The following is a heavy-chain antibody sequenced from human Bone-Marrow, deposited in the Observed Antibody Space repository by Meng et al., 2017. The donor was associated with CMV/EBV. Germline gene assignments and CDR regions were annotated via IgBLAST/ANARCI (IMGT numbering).Heavy chain of an antibody. CDR3: ARQLGGSGSYFIPYYYYYGMDV. CDR1: AYSFTTYW. D-gene: IGHD3-10*01. J-gene: IGHJ6*02. CDR2: IYLRDSDN. V-gene: IGHV5-51*01. Sequence: KVSCKGSAYSFTTYWIGWVRQMPGRGLAWMGIIYLRDSDNRYSPSFQGQVTISADKSISTAYLQWSSLKASDTAMYYCARQLGGSGSYFIPYYYYYGMDVWGQGTTVTVSS.